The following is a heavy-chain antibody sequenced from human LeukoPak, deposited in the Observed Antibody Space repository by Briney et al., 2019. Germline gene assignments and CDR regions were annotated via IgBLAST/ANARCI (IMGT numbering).Heavy chain of an antibody. D-gene: IGHD6-19*01. V-gene: IGHV3-23*01. CDR1: GFTFSSYA. CDR3: AKVKVSSGWYFDY. Sequence: GRSLRLSCAASGFTFSSYAMSWVRHAPGKGLEWVSAISVSGGSTYYADSVKGRFTISRDNSKNTLYLQMNSLRAEDTAVYYCAKVKVSSGWYFDYWGQGTLVTVSS. J-gene: IGHJ4*02. CDR2: ISVSGGST.